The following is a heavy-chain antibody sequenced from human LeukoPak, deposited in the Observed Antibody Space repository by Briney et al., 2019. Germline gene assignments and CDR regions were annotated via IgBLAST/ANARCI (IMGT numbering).Heavy chain of an antibody. CDR1: GYSISSGYY. CDR2: IYYSGST. V-gene: IGHV4-61*01. Sequence: SETLSLTCTVSGYSISSGYYWGWIQQPPGKGLEWIGYIYYSGSTNYNSSLKSRVTISVDTSKNQFSLKLSSVTAADTAVYYCARGTSSSGRGYFDYWGQGTLVTVSS. CDR3: ARGTSSSGRGYFDY. D-gene: IGHD6-19*01. J-gene: IGHJ4*02.